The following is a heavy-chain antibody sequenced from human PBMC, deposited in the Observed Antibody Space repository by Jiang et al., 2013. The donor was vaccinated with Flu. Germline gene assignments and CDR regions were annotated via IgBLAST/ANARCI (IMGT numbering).Heavy chain of an antibody. CDR1: GGTFSSYT. CDR3: ARVFPCGGDCYY. J-gene: IGHJ6*01. D-gene: IGHD2-21*01. Sequence: QSGAEVKKAGSSVKVSCKASGGTFSSYTLIWVRQAPGQGLEWMGGIIPFVGIANYAQKFQDRVTITADKSTSTVYMEMRSPRSEDTAAYYCARVFPCGGDCYY. V-gene: IGHV1-69*17. CDR2: IIPFVGIA.